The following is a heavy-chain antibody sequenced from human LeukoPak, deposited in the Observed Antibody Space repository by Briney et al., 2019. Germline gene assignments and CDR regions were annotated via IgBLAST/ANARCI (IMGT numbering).Heavy chain of an antibody. Sequence: PGRSLRLSCAASGFTFDDYAMHWVRQAPGEGLEWVSGISRNSGSIGYADSVKGRFTISRDNAKNSLYLQMNSLRAEDTALYYCAKDSSYYYYYMDVWGKGTTVTISS. CDR3: AKDSSYYYYYMDV. V-gene: IGHV3-9*01. CDR2: ISRNSGSI. CDR1: GFTFDDYA. J-gene: IGHJ6*03.